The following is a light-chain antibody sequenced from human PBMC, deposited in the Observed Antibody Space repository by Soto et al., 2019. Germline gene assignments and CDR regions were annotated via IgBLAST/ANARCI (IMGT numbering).Light chain of an antibody. Sequence: QSALTQPASVSGSPGQSITISCTGTSSDIGGYYYVSWYQHHPGKAPKLMIYQVTNRPSGVSHRFSGSKSGNTASLTISGLQAEDEADYYCSSYKSSSTRVSGTGTKVTVL. CDR3: SSYKSSSTRV. J-gene: IGLJ1*01. CDR2: QVT. CDR1: SSDIGGYYY. V-gene: IGLV2-14*01.